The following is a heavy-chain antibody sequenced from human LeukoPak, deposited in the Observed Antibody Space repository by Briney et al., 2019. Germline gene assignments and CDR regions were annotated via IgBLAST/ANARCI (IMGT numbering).Heavy chain of an antibody. CDR3: ARASELTRSSWYVPPFDS. Sequence: ASVKVSCKASGYTFTSYDINWVRQATGQGLEWMGWMNLNSGNTGYAQKFQGRVTMTRNTSISTAYMELSSLRSEDTAVYYCARASELTRSSWYVPPFDSWGQGTLVTVSS. CDR2: MNLNSGNT. V-gene: IGHV1-8*01. J-gene: IGHJ4*02. CDR1: GYTFTSYD. D-gene: IGHD6-13*01.